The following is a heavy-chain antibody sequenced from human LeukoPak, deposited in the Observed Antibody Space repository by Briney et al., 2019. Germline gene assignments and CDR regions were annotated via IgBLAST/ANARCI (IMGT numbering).Heavy chain of an antibody. J-gene: IGHJ4*02. D-gene: IGHD3-10*01. CDR1: GFSFSSYW. CDR3: ARDSIYGSGSYYNGGYNYFDY. CDR2: IKQDGSEK. Sequence: GGSLRLSCAASGFSFSSYWMSWVRQAPGKGLEWVANIKQDGSEKYYVDSVKGRFTISRDNAKNSLYPQMNSLRAEDTAVYYCARDSIYGSGSYYNGGYNYFDYWGQGTLVTVSS. V-gene: IGHV3-7*01.